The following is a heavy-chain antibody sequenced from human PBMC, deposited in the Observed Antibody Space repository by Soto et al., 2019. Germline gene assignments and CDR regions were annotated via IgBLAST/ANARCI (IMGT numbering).Heavy chain of an antibody. CDR3: ARANKGGQQLVR. CDR1: GGSISSYY. J-gene: IGHJ4*02. Sequence: PSETLSLTCTVSGGSISSYYWSWIRQPPGKGLEWIGYIYYSGSTNYNPSLKSRVTISVXXXXXXFXLXLXSXTAAXTAVYYCARANKGGQQLVRWGQGTLVTVSS. D-gene: IGHD6-13*01. V-gene: IGHV4-59*01. CDR2: IYYSGST.